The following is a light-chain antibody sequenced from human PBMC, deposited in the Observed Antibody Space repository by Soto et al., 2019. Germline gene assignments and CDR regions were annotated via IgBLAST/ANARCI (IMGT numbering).Light chain of an antibody. CDR3: QQYYGTPWT. V-gene: IGKV4-1*01. J-gene: IGKJ1*01. Sequence: DIVMTQSPDSLAVSLGERATINCKSSQSVLYSSNNKNYLAWYQQKPGQSPKLLIYMASTRESGVPDRFSGSGSGADFTLTISSLQAEDVAVYYCQQYYGTPWTFGQGTKVEIK. CDR1: QSVLYSSNNKNY. CDR2: MAS.